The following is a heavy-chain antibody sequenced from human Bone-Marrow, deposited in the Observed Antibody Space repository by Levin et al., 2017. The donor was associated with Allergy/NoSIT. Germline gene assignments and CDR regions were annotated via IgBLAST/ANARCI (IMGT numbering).Heavy chain of an antibody. J-gene: IGHJ6*02. D-gene: IGHD4/OR15-4a*01. CDR1: GGSINSSNW. CDR3: ARDADYKYGTDV. CDR2: VYHSGST. V-gene: IGHV4-4*02. Sequence: SETLSLICAVSGGSINSSNWWIWVRQPPGKGLEWLGEVYHSGSTTYNPSLKGRITISLDKSRNQFSLKVTSVTAADTAVYYCARDADYKYGTDVWGQGTTVTVSS.